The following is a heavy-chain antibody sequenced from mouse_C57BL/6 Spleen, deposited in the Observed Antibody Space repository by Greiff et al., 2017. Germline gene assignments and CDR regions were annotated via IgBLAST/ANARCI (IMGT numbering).Heavy chain of an antibody. J-gene: IGHJ2*01. Sequence: EVQLVESGGGLVQPKGSLKLSCAASGFSFNTYAMNWVRQAPGKGLEWVARIRSKSNNYATYYADSVKDRFTISRDDSESMLYLQMNNLKTEDTAMYYCVRGINYDYSYYFDYWGQGTTLTVSS. D-gene: IGHD2-4*01. CDR1: GFSFNTYA. CDR3: VRGINYDYSYYFDY. V-gene: IGHV10-1*01. CDR2: IRSKSNNYAT.